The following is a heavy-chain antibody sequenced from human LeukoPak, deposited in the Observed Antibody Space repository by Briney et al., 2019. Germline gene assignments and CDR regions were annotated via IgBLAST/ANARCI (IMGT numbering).Heavy chain of an antibody. V-gene: IGHV1-69*05. CDR3: ASLYYDSSGYYYYYFDY. D-gene: IGHD3-22*01. Sequence: GASVKVSCKASGGTFSSYAISWVRQAPGQGLEWMGGIIPIFGTANYAQKLQGRVTITTDESTSTTYMELSSLRSEDTAVYYCASLYYDSSGYYYYYFDYWGQGTLVTVSS. CDR1: GGTFSSYA. CDR2: IIPIFGTA. J-gene: IGHJ4*02.